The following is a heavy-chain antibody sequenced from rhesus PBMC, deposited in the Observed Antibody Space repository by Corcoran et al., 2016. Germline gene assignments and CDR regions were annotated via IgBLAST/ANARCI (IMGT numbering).Heavy chain of an antibody. J-gene: IGHJ4*01. CDR2: IYGNTGST. D-gene: IGHD5-42*01. Sequence: QVQLQESGPGLVKPSEPLSLPCAVSVASISGGSDWSWIRPPPGQGLEWIGYIYGNTGSTNYNPSLKNRVTFSKDTSKNQVSLKLSSVTAAYTAVYYCARHVGIQWVQFHFDYWGQGVLVTVSS. CDR3: ARHVGIQWVQFHFDY. CDR1: VASISGGSD. V-gene: IGHV4-76*01.